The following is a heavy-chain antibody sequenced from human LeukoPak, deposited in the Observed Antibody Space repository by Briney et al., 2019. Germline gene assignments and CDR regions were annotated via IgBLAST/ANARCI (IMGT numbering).Heavy chain of an antibody. CDR3: TRARLLWFGELSRRFDP. CDR1: GFTFCDYA. D-gene: IGHD3-10*01. V-gene: IGHV3-49*03. J-gene: IGHJ5*02. CDR2: IRSKAYGGTT. Sequence: PGRSLRLSCTASGFTFCDYAMSWFRQAPGKGLEWVGFIRSKAYGGTTEYAASVKGRFTISRDDSKSIAYLQMNSLKTEDTAVYYCTRARLLWFGELSRRFDPWGQGTLVTVSS.